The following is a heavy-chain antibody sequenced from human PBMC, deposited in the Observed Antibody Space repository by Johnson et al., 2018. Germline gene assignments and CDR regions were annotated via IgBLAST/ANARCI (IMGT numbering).Heavy chain of an antibody. CDR2: IWYVGSNK. D-gene: IGHD6-13*01. J-gene: IGHJ6*02. CDR1: GFTFSTYG. V-gene: IGHV3-33*01. Sequence: QVQLVESGGGVVQPGRSLRLSCAASGFTFSTYGMHWVRQAPGKGLEWVAVIWYVGSNKYYADSVKGRFTISRDNSKNTLYLQMNSLRAEDTAVYYCARDLGSSWRYGLDVWGQGTTVTVSS. CDR3: ARDLGSSWRYGLDV.